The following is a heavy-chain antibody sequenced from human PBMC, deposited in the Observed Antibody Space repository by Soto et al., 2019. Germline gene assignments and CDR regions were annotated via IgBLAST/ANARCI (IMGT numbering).Heavy chain of an antibody. Sequence: SETLSLTCAVYGGSFSGYYWSWIRQPPGKGLEWIGEINHSGSTNYNPSLKSRVTISVDTSKNQFSLKLSSVTAADTAVYYCARLRFLEWLLRLKSPYYYGMDVWGQGTTVTVSS. CDR3: ARLRFLEWLLRLKSPYYYGMDV. V-gene: IGHV4-34*01. J-gene: IGHJ6*02. CDR2: INHSGST. D-gene: IGHD3-3*01. CDR1: GGSFSGYY.